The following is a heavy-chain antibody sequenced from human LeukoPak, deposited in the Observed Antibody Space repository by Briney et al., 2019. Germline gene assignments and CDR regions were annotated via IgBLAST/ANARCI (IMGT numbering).Heavy chain of an antibody. J-gene: IGHJ4*02. CDR1: GYTFTGYY. Sequence: GASVKVSCKASGYTFTGYYMHWVRQAPGQGLEWMGWINPNSGGTNYAQKFQGRVTITRNTSISTAYMELSSLRSEDTAVYYCATSSSWYPYYFDYWGQGTLVTVSS. CDR2: INPNSGGT. CDR3: ATSSSWYPYYFDY. D-gene: IGHD6-13*01. V-gene: IGHV1-2*02.